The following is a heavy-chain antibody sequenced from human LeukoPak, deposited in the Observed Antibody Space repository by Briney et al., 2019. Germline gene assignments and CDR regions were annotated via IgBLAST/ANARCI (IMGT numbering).Heavy chain of an antibody. Sequence: PSETLSLTCAVYGGSFSGYYWSWIRQPPGKGLEWIGYIYYSGSTNYNPSLKSRVTISVDTSKNRFSLKLSSVTAADTAVYYCARERGRSYGSVPYYYYYMDVWGKGTTVTVSS. CDR1: GGSFSGYY. V-gene: IGHV4-59*01. CDR2: IYYSGST. D-gene: IGHD5-18*01. CDR3: ARERGRSYGSVPYYYYYMDV. J-gene: IGHJ6*03.